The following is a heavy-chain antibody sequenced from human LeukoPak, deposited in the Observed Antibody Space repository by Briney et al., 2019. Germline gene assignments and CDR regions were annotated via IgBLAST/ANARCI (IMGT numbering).Heavy chain of an antibody. CDR3: ARATYYDSSGYYRAGAFDI. CDR1: GGSISSYY. V-gene: IGHV4-59*12. CDR2: IYFSGST. D-gene: IGHD3-22*01. J-gene: IGHJ3*02. Sequence: KTSETLSLTCTVSGGSISSYYWSWIRQPPGKGLEWIGYIYFSGSTNYNPSLKSRVTISVDTSKNQFSLKLSSVTAADTAVYYCARATYYDSSGYYRAGAFDIWGQGTMVTVSS.